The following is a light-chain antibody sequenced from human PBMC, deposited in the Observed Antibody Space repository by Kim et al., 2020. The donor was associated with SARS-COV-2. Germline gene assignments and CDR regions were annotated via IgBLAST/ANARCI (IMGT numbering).Light chain of an antibody. CDR3: QQYGSPSRT. J-gene: IGKJ1*01. V-gene: IGKV3-20*01. CDR2: AAS. CDR1: QSVSSSY. Sequence: SPGERATLSCRASQSVSSSYLAWYQQRPGQAPSLLIYAASTRATGIPDRFSGSGSETYFTLTITRLEPEDFAVYCCQQYGSPSRTFGQGTKVDIK.